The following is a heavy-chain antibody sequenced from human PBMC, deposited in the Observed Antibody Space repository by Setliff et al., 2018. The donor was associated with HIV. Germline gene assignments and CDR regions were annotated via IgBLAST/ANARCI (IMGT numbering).Heavy chain of an antibody. J-gene: IGHJ4*02. D-gene: IGHD2-15*01. CDR1: GLNFNNYW. V-gene: IGHV3-74*01. CDR2: IKSDGSVI. Sequence: PGGSLRLSCAGSGLNFNNYWMHWVRQAPGKGLVWVSHIKSDGSVIQYADSVKGRFTISRDNAKNTLYLQMNSLRVEDTAGYYCAADRIVLGDYWGQGTLVTVSS. CDR3: AADRIVLGDY.